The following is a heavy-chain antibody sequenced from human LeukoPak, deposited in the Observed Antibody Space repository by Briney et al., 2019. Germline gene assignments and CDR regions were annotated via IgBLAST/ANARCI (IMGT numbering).Heavy chain of an antibody. CDR1: GFIFSSHG. V-gene: IGHV3-30*02. D-gene: IGHD2-2*02. Sequence: GGSLRLSCAASGFIFSSHGMHWVRQAPGKGLEWVAFIRYDGGNKYYADSVKGRFTISRDNSKNTLYLQMNSLRAEDTAVYYCAKVRDIVVVPAAIAYYYYYMDVWGKGTTVTVSS. CDR3: AKVRDIVVVPAAIAYYYYYMDV. J-gene: IGHJ6*03. CDR2: IRYDGGNK.